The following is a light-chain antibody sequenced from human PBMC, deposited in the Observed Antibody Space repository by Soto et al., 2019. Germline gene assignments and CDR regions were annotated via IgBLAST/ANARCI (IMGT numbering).Light chain of an antibody. CDR1: QGIDSY. CDR3: QQLYTYPYT. V-gene: IGKV1-9*01. Sequence: IQLTQSPTSLSASVGDRVTIPCRASQGIDSYLAWYQRKPGEAPKLLIYSASTLQSGVPSRFSGRGSGTDFTLSISSLQPEDFATYYCQQLYTYPYTFGQGTKMEIK. CDR2: SAS. J-gene: IGKJ2*01.